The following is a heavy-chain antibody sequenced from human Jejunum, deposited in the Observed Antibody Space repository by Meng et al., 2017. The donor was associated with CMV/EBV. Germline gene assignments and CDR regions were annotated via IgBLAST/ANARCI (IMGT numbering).Heavy chain of an antibody. CDR1: GVTFSTDW. D-gene: IGHD5-24*01. CDR2: IKSDGRST. V-gene: IGHV3-74*01. J-gene: IGHJ4*02. Sequence: SGVTFSTDWMHWVRQAPGKGLVWVSRIKSDGRSTTYVDSVKGRFTISRDNAKNTLYLQMNSLRAEDTAVYYCGREGVEMLTDDGIIWGQGTLVTVSS. CDR3: GREGVEMLTDDGII.